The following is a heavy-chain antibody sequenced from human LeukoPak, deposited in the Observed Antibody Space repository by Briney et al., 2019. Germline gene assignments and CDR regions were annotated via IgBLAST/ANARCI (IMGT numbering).Heavy chain of an antibody. V-gene: IGHV1-69*13. Sequence: GPSVKVSCKASGGTFSSYAISWVRQAPGQGLEWMGGIIPIFGTANYAQKFQGRVTITADESTSTAYMELSSLRSEDTAVYYCARGDPVGYSGYAPRYYLDYWGQGTLVTVSS. CDR3: ARGDPVGYSGYAPRYYLDY. CDR2: IIPIFGTA. J-gene: IGHJ4*02. CDR1: GGTFSSYA. D-gene: IGHD5-12*01.